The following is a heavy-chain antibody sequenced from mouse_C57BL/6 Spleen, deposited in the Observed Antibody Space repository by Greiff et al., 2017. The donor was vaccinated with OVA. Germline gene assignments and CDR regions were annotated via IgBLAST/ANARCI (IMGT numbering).Heavy chain of an antibody. D-gene: IGHD4-1*01. CDR3: ARSTGKGFDY. CDR1: GYAFSSSW. CDR2: IYPGDGDT. J-gene: IGHJ2*01. Sequence: QVQLQQSGPELVKPGASVKISCKASGYAFSSSWMNWVKQRPGKGLEWIGRIYPGDGDTNYNGKFKGKATLTADKSSSTAYMQLSSLTSEDSAVYFCARSTGKGFDYWGLGTTLTVSS. V-gene: IGHV1-82*01.